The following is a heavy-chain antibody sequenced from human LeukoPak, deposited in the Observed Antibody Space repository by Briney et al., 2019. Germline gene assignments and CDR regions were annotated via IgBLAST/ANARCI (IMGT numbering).Heavy chain of an antibody. CDR3: ARAGPTSSSYSSSSYGDY. CDR2: IYSGGST. Sequence: PGGSLRLSCAASGFTVSSNYMSWVRQAPGKGLEWVSVIYSGGSTYYADSVKGRFTISRDNSKNTLYLQMNSLRAEDTAVYYCARAGPTSSSYSSSSYGDYWGQGTLVTVSS. J-gene: IGHJ4*02. CDR1: GFTVSSNY. V-gene: IGHV3-53*01. D-gene: IGHD6-13*01.